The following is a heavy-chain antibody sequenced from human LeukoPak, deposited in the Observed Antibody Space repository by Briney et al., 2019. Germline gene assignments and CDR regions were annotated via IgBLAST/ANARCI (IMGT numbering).Heavy chain of an antibody. Sequence: SETLSLTCTVSGGSISSYYWSWIRQPAGKGLEWIGRIYTSGSTNYNPSLKSRVTMSVDTSKNQFSLKLSSVTAADTAVYYCARLSPENNSNSLDYWGQGTLVTVSS. V-gene: IGHV4-4*07. CDR3: ARLSPENNSNSLDY. J-gene: IGHJ4*02. CDR1: GGSISSYY. D-gene: IGHD6-6*01. CDR2: IYTSGST.